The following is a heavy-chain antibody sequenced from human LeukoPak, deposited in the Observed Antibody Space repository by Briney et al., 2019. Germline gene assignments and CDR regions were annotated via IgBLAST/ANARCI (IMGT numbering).Heavy chain of an antibody. Sequence: SETLSLTCAVYGGSFSGYYWSWIRQPPGKGLEWIGEINHSGSTNYNPSLKSRVTISVDTSKNQFSLKLSSVTAADTALYYCAKMTIHGDSVLWGQGILVTVSS. D-gene: IGHD4-17*01. CDR2: INHSGST. CDR3: AKMTIHGDSVL. V-gene: IGHV4-34*01. J-gene: IGHJ4*02. CDR1: GGSFSGYY.